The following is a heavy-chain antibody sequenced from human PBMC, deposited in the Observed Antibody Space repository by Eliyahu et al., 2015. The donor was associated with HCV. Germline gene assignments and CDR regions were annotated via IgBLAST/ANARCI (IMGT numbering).Heavy chain of an antibody. CDR1: GFXFSSYX. CDR3: ARGGHCSSTSCYAVWEDY. J-gene: IGHJ4*02. D-gene: IGHD2-2*01. V-gene: IGHV3-48*03. Sequence: EVQLVESGGGLVQPGGSLRLSCAASGFXFSSYXMNWVRQAPGKGLEWVSYISSRGNSIYYADSVKGRFTISRDNGKNSLYLQVNSLRAEDTAVYYCARGGHCSSTSCYAVWEDYWGQGTLVTVSS. CDR2: ISSRGNSI.